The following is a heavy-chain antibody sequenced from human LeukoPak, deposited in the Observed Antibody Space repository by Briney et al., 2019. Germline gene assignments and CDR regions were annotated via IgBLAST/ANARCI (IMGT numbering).Heavy chain of an antibody. CDR1: GGSISSGDYY. CDR2: IYYSGST. Sequence: PSETLSLTCTVSGGSISSGDYYGSWIRQPPGKGLEWIGYIYYSGSTYYNPSLKSRVTISVDTSKNQFSLKLSSVTAADTAVYYCARGHPRTYYYDSSGYHPADAFDIWGQGTMVTVSS. CDR3: ARGHPRTYYYDSSGYHPADAFDI. D-gene: IGHD3-22*01. J-gene: IGHJ3*02. V-gene: IGHV4-30-4*01.